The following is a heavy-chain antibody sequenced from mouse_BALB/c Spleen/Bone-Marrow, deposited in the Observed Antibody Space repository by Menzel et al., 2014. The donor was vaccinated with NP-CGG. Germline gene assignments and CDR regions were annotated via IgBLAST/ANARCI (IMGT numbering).Heavy chain of an antibody. CDR1: GFSLTSYG. V-gene: IGHV2-5*01. J-gene: IGHJ1*01. D-gene: IGHD1-1*01. CDR2: IWRGGST. Sequence: VQLQQSGPGLVQPSQSLSITCTVSGFSLTSYGVHWVRQSPGKGLEWLGVIWRGGSTDYNAAFMSRLSITKDNSKSXVFFKMNSLQADDTAIYYCAKNQGSFYYGSSHWYFDVWGAGTTVTVSS. CDR3: AKNQGSFYYGSSHWYFDV.